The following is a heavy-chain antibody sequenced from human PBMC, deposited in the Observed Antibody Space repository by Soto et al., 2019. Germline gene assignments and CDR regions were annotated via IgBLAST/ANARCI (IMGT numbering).Heavy chain of an antibody. J-gene: IGHJ6*03. CDR2: ISAYNGNT. CDR1: GYTFTSYG. CDR3: ARVLRCFDWANYYYYYMDV. D-gene: IGHD3-9*01. V-gene: IGHV1-18*01. Sequence: QVQLVQSGAEVKKPGASVKVSCKASGYTFTSYGISWVRQAPGQGLEWMGWISAYNGNTNYAQKLQGRVTMTTDTSTSTAYMELRSLRSDDTAVYYCARVLRCFDWANYYYYYMDVWGKGTTVTVSS.